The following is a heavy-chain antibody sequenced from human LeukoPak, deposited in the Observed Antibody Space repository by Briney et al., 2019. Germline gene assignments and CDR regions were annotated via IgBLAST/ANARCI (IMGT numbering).Heavy chain of an antibody. CDR1: GFTFSSYA. D-gene: IGHD3-10*01. CDR3: AKDLGLLWFGELLAFDY. V-gene: IGHV3-23*01. Sequence: GGSLRLSCAASGFTFSSYAMSWVRQAPGKGLEWVSAISGSGGSTYYADSVKGRFTISRDNSKNTLYLQMNSLRAEDTAVYYCAKDLGLLWFGELLAFDYWGQGTLVTVSS. CDR2: ISGSGGST. J-gene: IGHJ4*02.